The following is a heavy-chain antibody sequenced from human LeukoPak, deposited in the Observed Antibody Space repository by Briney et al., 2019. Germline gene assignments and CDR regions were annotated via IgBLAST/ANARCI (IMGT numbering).Heavy chain of an antibody. CDR3: ARALYGSGSFFNY. J-gene: IGHJ4*02. CDR1: GFTFSDYY. D-gene: IGHD3-10*01. CDR2: ISSSSTYI. V-gene: IGHV3-21*01. Sequence: PGGSLRLSCAASGFTFSDYYLHWVRQAPGKGLEWVSAISSSSTYIYYADSVKGRFTISRDSAGNSVYLQMNSLRAEDTAVYYCARALYGSGSFFNYWGQGTLVTVSS.